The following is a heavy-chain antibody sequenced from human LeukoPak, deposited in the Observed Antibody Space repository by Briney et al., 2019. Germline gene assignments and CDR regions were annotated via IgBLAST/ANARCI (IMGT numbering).Heavy chain of an antibody. CDR3: ARDVRWGSDYYGMDV. J-gene: IGHJ6*02. V-gene: IGHV1-69*13. D-gene: IGHD3-10*01. CDR1: GGTFSNYA. Sequence: SVKVSCKASGGTFSNYAISWVRQAPGQGLEWMGGIIPIFGTANYAQKFQGRVTITADESTSTAYMELSSLRSEDTAVYYCARDVRWGSDYYGMDVWGQGTTVTVSS. CDR2: IIPIFGTA.